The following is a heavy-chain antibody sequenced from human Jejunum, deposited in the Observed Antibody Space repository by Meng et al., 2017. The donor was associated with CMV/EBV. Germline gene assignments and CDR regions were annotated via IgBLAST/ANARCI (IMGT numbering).Heavy chain of an antibody. CDR2: ISRDGSKD. D-gene: IGHD2-15*01. J-gene: IGHJ4*02. CDR1: SYM. CDR3: TRTISVSVAGAVVPGESDS. V-gene: IGHV3-7*01. Sequence: SYMMSWVRQAPGKGPEWMASISRDGSKDYYVDSVKGRFTIARDNAKNSLFLELSSLRAEDTAVYYCTRTISVSVAGAVVPGESDSWGQGTQVTVSS.